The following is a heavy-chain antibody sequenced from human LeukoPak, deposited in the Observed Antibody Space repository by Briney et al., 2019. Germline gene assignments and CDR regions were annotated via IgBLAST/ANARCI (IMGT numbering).Heavy chain of an antibody. CDR3: ARDKEGASGAFDI. V-gene: IGHV4-30-4*08. CDR1: GGSISSGDYY. D-gene: IGHD1-26*01. CDR2: IYYSGST. Sequence: LQTLSLTCTVSGGSISSGDYYWSWIRQPPGKGLEWIGYIYYSGSTYDNPSLKSRVTISVDTSKNQFSLKLSSVTAADTAVYYCARDKEGASGAFDIWGQGTMVTVSS. J-gene: IGHJ3*02.